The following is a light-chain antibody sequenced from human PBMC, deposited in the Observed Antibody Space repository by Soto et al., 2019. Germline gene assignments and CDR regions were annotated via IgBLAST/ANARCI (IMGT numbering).Light chain of an antibody. Sequence: QSALTQPASVSGSPGQSITISCTGTSSDVGGYNYFSWYQQHPGKAPRVMIYEVTNRPSGVSNRFSGSKSGNTASLTISGLQAEDEADYFCSSYTTCGTPVFGGGTKLTVL. J-gene: IGLJ3*02. CDR3: SSYTTCGTPV. CDR1: SSDVGGYNY. CDR2: EVT. V-gene: IGLV2-14*01.